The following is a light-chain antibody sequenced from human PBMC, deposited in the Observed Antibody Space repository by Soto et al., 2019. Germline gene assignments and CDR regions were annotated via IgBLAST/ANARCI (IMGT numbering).Light chain of an antibody. CDR1: QSISIW. V-gene: IGKV1-5*03. J-gene: IGKJ1*01. CDR3: QHYNSYSEA. Sequence: IKMTQSPSTLSASVGDRVTITCRASQSISIWLAWYQQKPGKAPKILIYKASSLESGVPSRFSGSGSGTEFTLTISSLQPDDFATYYCQHYNSYSEAFGQGTKVDI. CDR2: KAS.